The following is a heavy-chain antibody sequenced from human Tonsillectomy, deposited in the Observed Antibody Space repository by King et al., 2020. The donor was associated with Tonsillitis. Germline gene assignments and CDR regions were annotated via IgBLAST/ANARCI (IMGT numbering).Heavy chain of an antibody. V-gene: IGHV3-30-3*01. CDR1: GFTFSSYA. J-gene: IGHJ6*02. CDR3: ARRDGALDYYYYGLDV. CDR2: ISYDVSNK. D-gene: IGHD4-17*01. Sequence: VQLVESGGGVVQPGRSLRLSCAASGFTFSSYAMHWVRQAPGKGLEWVADISYDVSNKYYADSVKGRFTHSRDNSKNTLYLQINSLSAVDTAGYYCARRDGALDYYYYGLDVWGPGTTVTVSS.